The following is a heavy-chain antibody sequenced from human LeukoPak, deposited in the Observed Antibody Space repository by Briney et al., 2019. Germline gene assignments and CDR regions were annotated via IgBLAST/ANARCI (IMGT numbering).Heavy chain of an antibody. CDR1: GYTFTNFG. D-gene: IGHD2-21*02. V-gene: IGHV1-18*01. Sequence: GASVKVSCKASGYTFTNFGISWVRQAPGQGVDWMGWISPYNGNTNYAQKLQGRVTMTTDTSTSTAYMELRSLRSDDTAVYYCARGSPRSVVVTATLGYWGQGTLVTVSS. J-gene: IGHJ4*02. CDR2: ISPYNGNT. CDR3: ARGSPRSVVVTATLGY.